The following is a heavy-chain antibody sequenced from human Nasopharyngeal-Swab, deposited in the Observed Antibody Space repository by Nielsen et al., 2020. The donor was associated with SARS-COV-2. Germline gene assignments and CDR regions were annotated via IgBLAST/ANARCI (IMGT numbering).Heavy chain of an antibody. D-gene: IGHD3-10*01. CDR2: MSNDSYVI. CDR3: ARVSGGAFDI. Sequence: GGSLRLSCAASGFIFSDQYMSWMRQAPGKGLEWLSYMSNDSYVIKYADSVKGRFTISRDNAKNSLYLQMNSLRAEDTALYHCARVSGGAFDIWGQGTMVTVSS. V-gene: IGHV3-11*05. CDR1: GFIFSDQY. J-gene: IGHJ3*02.